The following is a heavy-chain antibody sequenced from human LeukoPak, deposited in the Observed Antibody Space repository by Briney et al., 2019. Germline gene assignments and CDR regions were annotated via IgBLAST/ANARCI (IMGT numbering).Heavy chain of an antibody. V-gene: IGHV3-30*04. D-gene: IGHD3-10*02. CDR1: GLTFSSYA. CDR3: AELGITMIGGV. J-gene: IGHJ6*04. Sequence: PGGSLRLSCAASGLTFSSYAMHWVRQAPGKGLEWVALISYDGSNEYYADSVKGRFTISRDNSKNTLYLQMNSLRGEDTAVYYCAELGITMIGGVWGKGTTVTISS. CDR2: ISYDGSNE.